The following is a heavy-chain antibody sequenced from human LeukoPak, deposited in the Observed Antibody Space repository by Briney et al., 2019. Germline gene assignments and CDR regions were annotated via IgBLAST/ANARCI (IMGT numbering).Heavy chain of an antibody. CDR1: GGTFSSYA. J-gene: IGHJ5*02. CDR3: ARGLENCSGGSCYSNWFDP. V-gene: IGHV1-69*04. D-gene: IGHD2-15*01. CDR2: IIPILGIA. Sequence: GASVKVSCKASGGTFSSYAISWVRQAPGQGLEWMGRIIPILGIANYAQKFQGRVTITADKSTSTAYMELSSLRSEDTAVYYCARGLENCSGGSCYSNWFDPWGQGTLVTVSS.